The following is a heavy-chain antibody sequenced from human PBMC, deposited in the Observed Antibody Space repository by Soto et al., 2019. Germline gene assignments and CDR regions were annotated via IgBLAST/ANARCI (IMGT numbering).Heavy chain of an antibody. Sequence: GGSLRLCCATSGLTFSNYAMSWVRQAPGGGLEWVSSMSGSSSTTYYADSVRGRFTISRDRSKNTLYLQMSSLRAEDTALYYCAKNQERELPRVIDFWGQGTLVTVSS. CDR2: MSGSSSTT. V-gene: IGHV3-23*01. CDR3: AKNQERELPRVIDF. D-gene: IGHD1-7*01. CDR1: GLTFSNYA. J-gene: IGHJ4*02.